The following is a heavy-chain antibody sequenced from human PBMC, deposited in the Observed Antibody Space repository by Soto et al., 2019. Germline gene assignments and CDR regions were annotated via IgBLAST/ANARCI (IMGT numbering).Heavy chain of an antibody. V-gene: IGHV3-23*01. J-gene: IGHJ4*02. Sequence: EVQLLESGGGWVQPGGSLRVSCAASGFTFSSYAMSWVRQAPGKGLEWVSSISGSAVSTYYADSVKGRFTISRDNSKNTRYLQLNSLRADDTAVYYGATQYRSSWYFDYWGQGTLVTVSS. CDR3: ATQYRSSWYFDY. D-gene: IGHD6-13*01. CDR2: ISGSAVST. CDR1: GFTFSSYA.